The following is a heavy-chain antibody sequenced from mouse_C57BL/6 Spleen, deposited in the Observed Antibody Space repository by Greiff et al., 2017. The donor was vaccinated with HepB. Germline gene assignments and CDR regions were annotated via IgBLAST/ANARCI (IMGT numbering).Heavy chain of an antibody. J-gene: IGHJ1*03. CDR3: ARGYHWYFDV. CDR1: GYTFTDYY. CDR2: INPNNGGT. V-gene: IGHV1-26*01. Sequence: EVKLQQSGPELVKPGASVKISCKASGYTFTDYYMNWVKQSHGKSLEWIGDINPNNGGTSYNQKFKGKATLTVDKSSSTAYMELRSLTSEDSAVYYCARGYHWYFDVWGTGTTVTVSS. D-gene: IGHD1-2*01.